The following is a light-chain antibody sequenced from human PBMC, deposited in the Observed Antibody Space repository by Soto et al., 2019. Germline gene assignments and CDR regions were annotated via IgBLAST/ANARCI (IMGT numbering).Light chain of an antibody. V-gene: IGLV3-21*04. Sequence: SYELTQPPSVSVAPGKTARITCGGNNIGSKSVHWYQQKPGQAPVLVIYYDTDRPSGIPERFSGSNSGNTATLTISRVEAGDEADYCCQVWDSSSDHPGVVFGGGTKVTVL. CDR3: QVWDSSSDHPGVV. J-gene: IGLJ2*01. CDR2: YDT. CDR1: NIGSKS.